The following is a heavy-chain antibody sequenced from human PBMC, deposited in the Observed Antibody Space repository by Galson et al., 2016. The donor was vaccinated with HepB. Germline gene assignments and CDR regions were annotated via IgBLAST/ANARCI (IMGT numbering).Heavy chain of an antibody. V-gene: IGHV3-53*01. CDR3: EGYSDPFDI. D-gene: IGHD3-22*01. CDR2: IFSGDAT. CDR1: XXXVSGKY. Sequence: RLSXAASXXXVSGKYXSWARXAPGKGLEXXXAIFSGDATYYRDSVKGRFTISRDTSKNTLYLQMNNLRAEDTAXXYCEGYSDPFDIWGQGTMVTVPP. J-gene: IGHJ3*02.